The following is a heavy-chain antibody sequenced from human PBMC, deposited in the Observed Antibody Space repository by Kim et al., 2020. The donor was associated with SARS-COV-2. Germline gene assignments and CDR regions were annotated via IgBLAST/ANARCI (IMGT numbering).Heavy chain of an antibody. V-gene: IGHV3-23*01. CDR1: GFTFSNYA. J-gene: IGHJ2*01. CDR3: AKPGHCTGGSCFYYFDH. CDR2: LSGSDGKT. Sequence: GGSLRLSCTASGFTFSNYAMNWVRQAPGKGLEWVSVLSGSDGKTHYADSVKGRFTISRDNSKNTLYLEMNSLRAEDTAVYYCAKPGHCTGGSCFYYFDHWGRGTLVTVSS. D-gene: IGHD2-15*01.